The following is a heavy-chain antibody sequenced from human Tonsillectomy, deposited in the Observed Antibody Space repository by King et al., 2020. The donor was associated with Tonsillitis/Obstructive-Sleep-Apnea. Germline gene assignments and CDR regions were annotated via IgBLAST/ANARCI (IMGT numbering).Heavy chain of an antibody. CDR3: ARERAQLRWFDS. Sequence: VQLQESGPGLVKPSGTLSLTCAVSGGSISSSNWWNWVRQPPGKGLEWIGEMNHSGSTNYNPSLKSRVTMSVDKSKNQFSLKLSSVTAADTAVYYCARERAQLRWFDSWGQGTLVTVSS. CDR1: GGSISSSNW. J-gene: IGHJ5*01. V-gene: IGHV4-4*02. D-gene: IGHD5-18*01. CDR2: MNHSGST.